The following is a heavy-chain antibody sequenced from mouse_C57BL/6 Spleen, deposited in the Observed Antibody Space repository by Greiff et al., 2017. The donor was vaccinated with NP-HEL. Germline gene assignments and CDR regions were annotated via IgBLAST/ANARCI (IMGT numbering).Heavy chain of an antibody. CDR2: INPNNGGT. CDR1: GYTFTDYY. D-gene: IGHD2-4*01. Sequence: EVQLQQSGPELVKPGASVKISCKASGYTFTDYYMNWVKQSHGKSLEWIGDINPNNGGTSYNQKFKGKATLTVDKYSSTAYMELRSLTYEDSAVYYCGRNDYDVGYYAMDYWGQGTSVTVSS. CDR3: GRNDYDVGYYAMDY. J-gene: IGHJ4*01. V-gene: IGHV1-26*01.